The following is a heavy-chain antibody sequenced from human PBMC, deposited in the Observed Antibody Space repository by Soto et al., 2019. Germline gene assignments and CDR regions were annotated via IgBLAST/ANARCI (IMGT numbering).Heavy chain of an antibody. Sequence: SETLSLTCAVYGGSFSGYYWSWIRQPPGKGLEWIGEINHSGSTNYNPSLKSRVTISVDTSKNQFSLKLSSVTAADTAVYYCEVRGPIYGGYFDYWGQGTLVTVSS. CDR2: INHSGST. D-gene: IGHD4-17*01. CDR3: EVRGPIYGGYFDY. V-gene: IGHV4-34*01. CDR1: GGSFSGYY. J-gene: IGHJ4*02.